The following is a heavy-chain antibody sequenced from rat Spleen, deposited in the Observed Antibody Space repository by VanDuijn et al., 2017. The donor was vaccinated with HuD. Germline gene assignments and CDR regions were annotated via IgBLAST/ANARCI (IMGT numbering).Heavy chain of an antibody. CDR3: ATEELGRGYFDY. CDR2: ISPSGGST. Sequence: EVQLVESGGALVQPGRSINLSCAASGFTFSNYGLHWIRQAPTKGLEWVASISPSGGSTYYRGSVKGRFTISRDNAKSTLYLQMDSLRSDDTATYYCATEELGRGYFDYWGQGVMVTVSS. D-gene: IGHD4-3*01. V-gene: IGHV5-19*01. CDR1: GFTFSNYG. J-gene: IGHJ2*01.